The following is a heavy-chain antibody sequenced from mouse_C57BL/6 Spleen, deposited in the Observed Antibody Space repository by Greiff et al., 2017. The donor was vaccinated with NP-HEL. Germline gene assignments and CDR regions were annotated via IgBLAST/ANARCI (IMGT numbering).Heavy chain of an antibody. Sequence: QVQLQQSGAELVKPGTSVKISCKASGYAFSSYWMNWVKQRPGKGLEWIGQIYPGDGDTNYNGKFKGKATLTADKSSSTAYMQLSSLTSWDSAVYFCARGGSYYCDYWGQGTTLTVSS. CDR3: ARGGSYYCDY. CDR2: IYPGDGDT. V-gene: IGHV1-80*01. J-gene: IGHJ2*01. CDR1: GYAFSSYW.